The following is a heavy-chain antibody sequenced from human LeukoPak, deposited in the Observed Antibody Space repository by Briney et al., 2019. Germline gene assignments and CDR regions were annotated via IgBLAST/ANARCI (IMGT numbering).Heavy chain of an antibody. CDR1: GFTFSSYG. D-gene: IGHD6-19*01. J-gene: IGHJ3*02. CDR3: AKDKGTVAGTGTGAFDI. CDR2: IRYDGSNK. Sequence: GGSLRLSCAASGFTFSSYGIHWVRQAPGKGLEWVAFIRYDGSNKYYADSVKGRFTISRDNSKNTLYLQMNSLRAEDTAVYYCAKDKGTVAGTGTGAFDIWGQGTMVTVSS. V-gene: IGHV3-30*02.